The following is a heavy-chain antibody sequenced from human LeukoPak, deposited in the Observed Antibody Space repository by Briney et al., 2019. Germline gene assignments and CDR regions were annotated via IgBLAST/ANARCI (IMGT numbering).Heavy chain of an antibody. CDR2: IYHSGST. CDR3: ARAIEVGAMTPFDY. D-gene: IGHD1-26*01. V-gene: IGHV4-38-2*02. J-gene: IGHJ4*02. CDR1: GYSIRSDYY. Sequence: SETLSLTCTVSGYSIRSDYYWGWIRQPPGKGLEWIGSIYHSGSTYYNPSLKSRVTISVDTSKDQFSLKLSSVTAADTAVYYCARAIEVGAMTPFDYWGQGTLVTVSS.